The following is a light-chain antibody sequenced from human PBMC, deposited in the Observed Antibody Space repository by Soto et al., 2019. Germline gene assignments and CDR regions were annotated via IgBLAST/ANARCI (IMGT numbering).Light chain of an antibody. CDR2: DVT. Sequence: QSVLTQPASVSGSPGQSITISCTGTSSDVGGYNYVSWYQQHPVKAPKLMIYDVTNRPSGVSDRFSGSKSRNTASLTISGLQAEDEADYYCSSYTSSSTPYVFGTGTKLTVL. J-gene: IGLJ1*01. CDR3: SSYTSSSTPYV. V-gene: IGLV2-14*01. CDR1: SSDVGGYNY.